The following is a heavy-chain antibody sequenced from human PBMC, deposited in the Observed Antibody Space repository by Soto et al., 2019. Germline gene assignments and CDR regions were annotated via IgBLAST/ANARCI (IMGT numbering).Heavy chain of an antibody. J-gene: IGHJ3*02. CDR3: ARDTNGDAFDI. CDR1: GGSISNYY. D-gene: IGHD2-8*01. V-gene: IGHV4-59*01. Sequence: SETLSLTCTVSGGSISNYYWSWIRQPPGKGLEWIGYIYYSGSTNYNPSLKSRVTISVDTSKNQFSLKLSSVTAADTAVYYCARDTNGDAFDIWGQGTMVTVSS. CDR2: IYYSGST.